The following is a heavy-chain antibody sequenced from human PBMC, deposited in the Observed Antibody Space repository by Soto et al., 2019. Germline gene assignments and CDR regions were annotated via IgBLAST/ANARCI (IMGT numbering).Heavy chain of an antibody. CDR3: ARDLTGGYSSGYYYYGMDV. CDR2: MNPNSGNT. V-gene: IGHV1-8*01. J-gene: IGHJ6*02. CDR1: GYTFTSYD. D-gene: IGHD5-18*01. Sequence: GASVKVSCKASGYTFTSYDINWVRQATGQGLEWMGWMNPNSGNTGYAQKFQGRVTMTRDTSTSTVYMELSSLRSEDTAVYYCARDLTGGYSSGYYYYGMDVWGQGTTVTVSS.